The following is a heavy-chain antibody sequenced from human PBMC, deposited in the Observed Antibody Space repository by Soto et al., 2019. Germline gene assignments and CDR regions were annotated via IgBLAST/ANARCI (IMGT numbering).Heavy chain of an antibody. CDR2: ISYDGSNK. V-gene: IGHV3-30*18. Sequence: PGGSLILSCAASGFTFISYGMHWVRQAPGKGLEWVAVISYDGSNKYYADSVKGRFTISRDNSKNTLYLQMNSLRAEDTAVYYCAKSPTRYYDSSGYYNYWGQGT. CDR1: GFTFISYG. J-gene: IGHJ4*02. D-gene: IGHD3-22*01. CDR3: AKSPTRYYDSSGYYNY.